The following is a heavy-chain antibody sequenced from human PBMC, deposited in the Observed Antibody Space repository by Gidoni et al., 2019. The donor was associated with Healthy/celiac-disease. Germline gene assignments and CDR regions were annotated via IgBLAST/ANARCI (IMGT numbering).Heavy chain of an antibody. CDR3: ARELTDILTEYEDYYYYGMDV. D-gene: IGHD3-9*01. V-gene: IGHV1-2*02. J-gene: IGHJ6*02. Sequence: QVQLVQSGAAVKKPGASVKVSCKASGYTFTGYYMPWVRQAPGQGLEWMGWINPNSGGTNYAQKFQGRVTMTRDTSISTAYMELSRLRSDDTAVYYCARELTDILTEYEDYYYYGMDVWGQGTTVTVSS. CDR2: INPNSGGT. CDR1: GYTFTGYY.